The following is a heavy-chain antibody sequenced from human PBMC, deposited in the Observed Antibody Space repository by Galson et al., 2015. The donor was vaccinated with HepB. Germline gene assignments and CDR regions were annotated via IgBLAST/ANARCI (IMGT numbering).Heavy chain of an antibody. J-gene: IGHJ4*02. CDR2: IIPILGIA. V-gene: IGHV1-69*04. CDR1: GGTFSSYT. CDR3: ARDRIGVYYGSGSTGRREIFDY. D-gene: IGHD3-10*01. Sequence: SVKVSCKASGGTFSSYTISWVRQAPGQGLEWMGRIIPILGIANCAQKFQGRVTITADKSTSTAYMELSSLRSEDTAVYYCARDRIGVYYGSGSTGRREIFDYWGQGTLVTVSS.